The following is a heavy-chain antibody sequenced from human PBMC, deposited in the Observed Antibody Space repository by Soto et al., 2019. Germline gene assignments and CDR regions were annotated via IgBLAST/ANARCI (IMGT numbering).Heavy chain of an antibody. CDR3: ARDKKWDYGDYYYMDV. CDR2: IYYSGTT. J-gene: IGHJ6*03. D-gene: IGHD4-17*01. Sequence: QVQLQESGPGLVKPSQTLSLACTVSGGSISSGDYYWSGIGQHPGKGMEWIGYIYYSGTTNYNPSLRSRVTISVDTSKNQFSLKLSSVTVADTAVYYCARDKKWDYGDYYYMDVWGKGTTVTVSS. CDR1: GGSISSGDYY. V-gene: IGHV4-31*03.